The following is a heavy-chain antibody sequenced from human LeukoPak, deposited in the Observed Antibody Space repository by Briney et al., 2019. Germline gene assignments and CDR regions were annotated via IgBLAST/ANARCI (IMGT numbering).Heavy chain of an antibody. CDR1: GIPFSDYY. CDR3: AAGTAADF. V-gene: IGHV3-11*03. D-gene: IGHD6-13*01. J-gene: IGHJ4*02. Sequence: GGSLRLSCVVSGIPFSDYYMNWIRRAPGKGLEWISYISSSSSYTDYADSVKGRFTISRDNAKSALYLQMHSLRLEDTAVYYCAAGTAADFWGQGTLVTVSS. CDR2: ISSSSSYT.